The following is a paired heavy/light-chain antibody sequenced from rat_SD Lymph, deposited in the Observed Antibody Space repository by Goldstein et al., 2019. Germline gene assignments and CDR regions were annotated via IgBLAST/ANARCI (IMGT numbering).Light chain of an antibody. CDR3: AQTTHFPYT. J-gene: IGKJ2-3*01. CDR2: QVS. CDR1: QSLVYSDGKTY. V-gene: IGKV1S14*01. Sequence: DVVMTQTPPSLSVAIGQSVSISCKSSQSLVYSDGKTYLHWLLQSSGRSPKRLIYQVSNLDSGVPDRFSGTGSQKDFTLKISRVEAKDLGVYYCAQTTHFPYTFGAGTKLELK.
Heavy chain of an antibody. CDR1: GFTFSDYY. CDR2: ISYDGGST. J-gene: IGHJ2*01. D-gene: IGHD1-10*01. V-gene: IGHV5-20*01. Sequence: EVQLVESGGGLVQPGRSLKLSCAASGFTFSDYYMAWVRQAPTKGLEWVASISYDGGSTYYRDSVKGRFTISRDNAKSSLYLQMDSLRSEDTATYYCTTDEDNNDYWGQGVMVTVSS. CDR3: TTDEDNNDY.